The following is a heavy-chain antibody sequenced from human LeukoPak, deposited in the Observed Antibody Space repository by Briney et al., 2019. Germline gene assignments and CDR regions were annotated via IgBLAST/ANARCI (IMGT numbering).Heavy chain of an antibody. Sequence: GASVKVSCKPSGYTFTSYGISWVRQAPGQGLEWMGLFTAFNGNTDYAQKFQGRVSMTTDTSTSTAYMELRSLRSDDTAVYYCARDSYDSTGSYFFLKLFDYWGQGTLVTVSS. CDR1: GYTFTSYG. V-gene: IGHV1-18*01. J-gene: IGHJ4*02. D-gene: IGHD3-22*01. CDR3: ARDSYDSTGSYFFLKLFDY. CDR2: FTAFNGNT.